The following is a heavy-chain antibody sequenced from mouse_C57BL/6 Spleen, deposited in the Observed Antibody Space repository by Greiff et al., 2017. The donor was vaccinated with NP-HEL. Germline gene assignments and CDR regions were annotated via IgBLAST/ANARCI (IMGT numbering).Heavy chain of an antibody. CDR1: GYTFTDYY. J-gene: IGHJ4*01. D-gene: IGHD1-1*01. CDR2: IYPGSGNT. CDR3: ARRSPFYGSSSYYAMDY. Sequence: QVQLKQSGPELVKPGASVKISCKASGYTFTDYYINWVKQRPGQGLEWIGWIYPGSGNTKCNEKFKGKATLTVDTSSSTAYMQLSSLTSEDSAVYFCARRSPFYGSSSYYAMDYWGQGTSVTVSS. V-gene: IGHV1-84*01.